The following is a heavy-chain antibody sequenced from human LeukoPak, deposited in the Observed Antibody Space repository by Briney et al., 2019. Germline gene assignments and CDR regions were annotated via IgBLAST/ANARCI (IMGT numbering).Heavy chain of an antibody. CDR2: INPNSGGT. V-gene: IGHV1-2*03. D-gene: IGHD6-19*01. CDR1: GYTFTGYY. Sequence: EASVKVSCKASGYTFTGYYMHWVPQAPGQGLEWMGWINPNSGGTNYAQKLQGRVTMTTDTSTSTAYMELRSLRSDDTAVYYCARGGSGWYVDYWGEGTLVTVSS. CDR3: ARGGSGWYVDY. J-gene: IGHJ4*02.